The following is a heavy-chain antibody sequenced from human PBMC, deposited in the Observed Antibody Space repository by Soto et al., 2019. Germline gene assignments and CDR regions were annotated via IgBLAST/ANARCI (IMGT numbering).Heavy chain of an antibody. V-gene: IGHV3-33*01. CDR2: IWFDGGDK. CDR1: GFTFSNFG. CDR3: ARDRYTTSSYGMDV. Sequence: QVKLVESGGGVVQPGRSLRLSCAASGFTFSNFGMHWVRQAPGKGLEWVAVIWFDGGDKHYVDSVEGRFTISGDNSKNTVYLQMNSLRPEDTAVYYCARDRYTTSSYGMDVWGQGTTVTVSS. J-gene: IGHJ6*02. D-gene: IGHD6-6*01.